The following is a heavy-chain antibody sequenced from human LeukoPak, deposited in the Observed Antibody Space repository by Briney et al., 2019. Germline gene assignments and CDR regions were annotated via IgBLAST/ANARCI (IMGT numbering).Heavy chain of an antibody. Sequence: ASVKVSCKASAYIFGGYALHWVRQAPGQRLEWMGWINAGNGNTKYSQKFQGRVTITRDTSASTAYMELSSLRSEDTAVYYCAARAYCGGDCYNDYWGQGTLVTVSS. CDR3: AARAYCGGDCYNDY. CDR2: INAGNGNT. D-gene: IGHD2-21*02. J-gene: IGHJ4*02. CDR1: AYIFGGYA. V-gene: IGHV1-3*01.